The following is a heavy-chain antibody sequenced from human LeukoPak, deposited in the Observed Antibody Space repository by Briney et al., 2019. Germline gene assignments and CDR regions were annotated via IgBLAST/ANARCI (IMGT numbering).Heavy chain of an antibody. J-gene: IGHJ5*02. V-gene: IGHV3-74*01. CDR1: GFTFSVYW. Sequence: PGGSLRLSCAASGFTFSVYWMHWVRQAPGRGLVWASLINSDGSSTRYADSVKGRFTISRDNAKNTLYLQMNSLRAEDTAVYYCARGKAVAGTFSWFDPWGQGTLVTVSS. CDR2: INSDGSST. CDR3: ARGKAVAGTFSWFDP. D-gene: IGHD6-19*01.